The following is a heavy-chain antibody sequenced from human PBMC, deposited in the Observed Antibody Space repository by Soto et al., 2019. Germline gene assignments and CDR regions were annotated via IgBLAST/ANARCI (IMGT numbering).Heavy chain of an antibody. CDR1: GGSVSGSYY. CDR2: IYYTGTT. D-gene: IGHD6-19*01. J-gene: IGHJ5*02. V-gene: IGHV4-31*03. Sequence: QVQLQESGPGLVKPSQTLSLTCTVSGGSVSGSYYWSWIRQHPGKGLEWIGYIYYTGTTYYNPSLKSRVTLSMNTSKNQFSLKLSSVTAADTAVYYCAKEGGRSSGPHHLSTWGQGTLVTVSS. CDR3: AKEGGRSSGPHHLST.